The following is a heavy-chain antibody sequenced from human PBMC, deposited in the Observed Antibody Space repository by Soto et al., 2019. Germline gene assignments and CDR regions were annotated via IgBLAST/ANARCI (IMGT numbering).Heavy chain of an antibody. CDR3: ARDDVVVTAGGAFDI. V-gene: IGHV4-4*02. J-gene: IGHJ3*02. CDR2: IYHSGST. D-gene: IGHD2-21*02. Sequence: PSETLSLTCAVSGGSISSSNWWSWVRQPPGKRLEWIGEIYHSGSTNYNPSLKSRVTISVDKSKNQFSLKLSSVTAADTAVYYCARDDVVVTAGGAFDIWGQGTMVTVSS. CDR1: GGSISSSNW.